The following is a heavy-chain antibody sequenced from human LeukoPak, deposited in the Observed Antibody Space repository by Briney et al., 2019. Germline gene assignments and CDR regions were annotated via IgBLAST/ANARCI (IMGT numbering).Heavy chain of an antibody. CDR3: ARKPDHGSRWYSAPDY. CDR2: ISNGGSNK. J-gene: IGHJ4*02. CDR1: GVSFASYA. Sequence: ARSLSLSCTASGVSFASYAMHWVRQAPGKGLEWVAVISNGGSNKYYADSVKGRFTISRHTSKHTLYLQMNSQTADDTVVYFCARKPDHGSRWYSAPDYWGQGTLVTVSS. V-gene: IGHV3-30*01. D-gene: IGHD6-19*01.